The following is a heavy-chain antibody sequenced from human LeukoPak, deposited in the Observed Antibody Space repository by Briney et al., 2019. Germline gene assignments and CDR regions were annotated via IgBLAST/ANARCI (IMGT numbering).Heavy chain of an antibody. J-gene: IGHJ4*02. D-gene: IGHD3-10*01. CDR2: INHSGST. CDR1: GGSFSGYY. V-gene: IGHV4-34*01. CDR3: ARLGLWFGELGYGY. Sequence: SETLSLTCAVYGGSFSGYYWSWIRQPPGKGLEWIGEINHSGSTNYNPSLKSRVTISVDTSKNQFSLKLSSVTAAATAVYYCARLGLWFGELGYGYWGQGTLVTVSS.